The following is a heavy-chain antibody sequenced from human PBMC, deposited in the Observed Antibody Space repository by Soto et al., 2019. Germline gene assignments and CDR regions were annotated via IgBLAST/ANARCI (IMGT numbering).Heavy chain of an antibody. Sequence: ASVKVSCKASGGTFSSYAISWVRQAPGQGLEWMGGIITIFGRADYAQKFQGRVTITADESTSTAYMDLSSLRSDDSALYYCAILPTTIPTAYWGQGTLVTVSS. D-gene: IGHD4-4*01. CDR2: IITIFGRA. J-gene: IGHJ4*02. CDR3: AILPTTIPTAY. V-gene: IGHV1-69*13. CDR1: GGTFSSYA.